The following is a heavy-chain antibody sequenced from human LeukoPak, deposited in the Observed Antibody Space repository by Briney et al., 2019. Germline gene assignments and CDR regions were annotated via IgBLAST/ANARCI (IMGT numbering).Heavy chain of an antibody. CDR3: ASGGVSSWYVADYIDV. CDR1: GFTISSYY. CDR2: TYTSGST. V-gene: IGHV4-4*07. J-gene: IGHJ6*03. Sequence: SETLSLTCTVSGFTISSYYWNWIRQAPGKGLEWIGHTYTSGSTNYNPSLKSRVAMSVDTSKNQFSLKLSSVTASDTAVYYCASGGVSSWYVADYIDVGGKGTTVTVSS. D-gene: IGHD6-13*01.